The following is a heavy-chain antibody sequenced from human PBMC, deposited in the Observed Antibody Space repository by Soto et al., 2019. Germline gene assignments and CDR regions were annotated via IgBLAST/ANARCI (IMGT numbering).Heavy chain of an antibody. Sequence: SVKVSCKAPGGTFSSYAISWVRQAPGQGLEWMGGIIPIFGTANYAQKFQGRVTITADESTSTAYMELSSLRSEDTAVYYCARSDTAMVTSRFDYWGQGTLVTVSS. CDR2: IIPIFGTA. D-gene: IGHD5-18*01. J-gene: IGHJ4*02. CDR1: GGTFSSYA. CDR3: ARSDTAMVTSRFDY. V-gene: IGHV1-69*13.